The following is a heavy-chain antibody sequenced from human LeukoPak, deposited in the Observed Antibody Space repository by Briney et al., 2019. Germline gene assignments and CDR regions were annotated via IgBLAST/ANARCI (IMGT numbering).Heavy chain of an antibody. J-gene: IGHJ4*02. V-gene: IGHV4-59*12. CDR1: GGSISSYY. CDR2: IYYSGST. Sequence: SETLSLTCTVSGGSISSYYWSWIRQPPGKGLEWIGYIYYSGSTNYSPSLKSRVTISLDTSKNQFSLKLSSVTAADTAVYYCARAVGSGWSFTPYYFDYWGQGTLVTVSS. D-gene: IGHD6-19*01. CDR3: ARAVGSGWSFTPYYFDY.